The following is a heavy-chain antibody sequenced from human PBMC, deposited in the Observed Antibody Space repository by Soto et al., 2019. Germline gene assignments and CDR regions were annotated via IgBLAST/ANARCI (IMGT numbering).Heavy chain of an antibody. D-gene: IGHD6-13*01. J-gene: IGHJ5*02. Sequence: QVQLVESGGGVVQPGRSLRLSCAASGFTFSSYGMHWVRQAPGKGLEWVAVISYDGGNKYYADSVKGRFTISRDNSKNTLYLQMNSLRAEDTAVYYCAKGRLWEAASWFAPWGQGTLVTVSS. V-gene: IGHV3-30*18. CDR1: GFTFSSYG. CDR3: AKGRLWEAASWFAP. CDR2: ISYDGGNK.